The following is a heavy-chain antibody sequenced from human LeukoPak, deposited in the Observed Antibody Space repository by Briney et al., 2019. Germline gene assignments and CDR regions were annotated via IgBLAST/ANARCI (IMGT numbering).Heavy chain of an antibody. D-gene: IGHD2-15*01. CDR1: GLTFRSYE. J-gene: IGHJ3*01. CDR2: ISSSGTI. V-gene: IGHV3-48*03. CDR3: ARGGYCSGGTCYSYNAFDL. Sequence: GGSLRLSCAASGLTFRSYEMNWVRQAPGKGLEWVSYISSSGTIYYADSVKGRFTISRDNAKNSLYLHMNSLRAEDTAVYYCARGGYCSGGTCYSYNAFDLWGQGTMVTVSS.